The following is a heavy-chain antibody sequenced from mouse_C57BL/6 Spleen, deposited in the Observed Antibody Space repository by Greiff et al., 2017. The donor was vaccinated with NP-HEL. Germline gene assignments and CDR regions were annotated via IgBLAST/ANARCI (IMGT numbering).Heavy chain of an antibody. CDR3: ARQRIYYDYENYAMDY. CDR2: ISSGGSYT. J-gene: IGHJ4*01. Sequence: EVQRVESGGDLVKPGGSLKLSCAASGFTFSSYGMSWVRQTPDKRLEWVATISSGGSYTYYPDSVKGRFTISRDNAKNTLYLQMSSLKSEDTAMYYCARQRIYYDYENYAMDYWGQGTSVTVSS. CDR1: GFTFSSYG. D-gene: IGHD2-4*01. V-gene: IGHV5-6*01.